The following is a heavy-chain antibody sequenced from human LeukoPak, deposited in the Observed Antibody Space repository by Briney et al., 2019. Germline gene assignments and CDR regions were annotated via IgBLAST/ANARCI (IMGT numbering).Heavy chain of an antibody. CDR1: GFTFSSYG. V-gene: IGHV3-33*01. CDR2: IWYDGSNK. Sequence: GRSLRLSCAASGFTFSSYGMHWVRQAPGKGLEWVAVIWYDGSNKYYADSVKGRFTISRDNSKNTVYLQMNSLRAEDTAVYYCARDGSTGWHYFEYWGQGTLVTVSS. J-gene: IGHJ4*02. D-gene: IGHD6-19*01. CDR3: ARDGSTGWHYFEY.